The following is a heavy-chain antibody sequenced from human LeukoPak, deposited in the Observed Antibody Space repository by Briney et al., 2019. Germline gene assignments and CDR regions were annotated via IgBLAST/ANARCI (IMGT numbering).Heavy chain of an antibody. CDR2: IIPIFGTA. J-gene: IGHJ4*02. V-gene: IGHV1-69*13. D-gene: IGHD3-22*01. CDR1: GGTFSSYA. CDR3: ARRQDYYDSSGYED. Sequence: ASVKVSCKASGGTFSSYAISWVRQAPGQGLGWMGGIIPIFGTANYAQKFQGRVTITADESTSTAYMELSSLRSEDTAVYYCARRQDYYDSSGYEDWGQGTLVTVSS.